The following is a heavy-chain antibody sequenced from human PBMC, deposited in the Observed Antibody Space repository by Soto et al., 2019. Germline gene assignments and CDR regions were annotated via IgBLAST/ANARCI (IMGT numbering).Heavy chain of an antibody. V-gene: IGHV3-21*01. CDR2: ISSSSNHI. CDR1: GFTFSSYS. CDR3: ARDQLYYNDISGRPLNAFDV. Sequence: GGSLRLSCAASGFTFSSYSMNWVRQAPGKGLEWVSSISSSSNHIYYADSVKGRFSISRDNAKNSLCLQMNSLRAEDTAVYYCARDQLYYNDISGRPLNAFDVWGQGTVVTVSS. D-gene: IGHD3-22*01. J-gene: IGHJ3*01.